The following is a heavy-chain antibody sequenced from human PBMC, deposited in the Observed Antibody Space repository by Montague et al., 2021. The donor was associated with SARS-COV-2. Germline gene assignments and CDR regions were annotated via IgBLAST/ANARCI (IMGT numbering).Heavy chain of an antibody. D-gene: IGHD2-15*01. CDR1: GGSISSSSYY. Sequence: SETLSLTCTVSGGSISSSSYYWVWLRQPPGKGFEWIRSINYSGSTYYNPSLKSRVTISVDTAKNQFSLQLSSVTAADTAVYYCARQEPIVVVVAAARRWFDPWGQGTLVTVSS. CDR2: INYSGST. CDR3: ARQEPIVVVVAAARRWFDP. J-gene: IGHJ5*02. V-gene: IGHV4-39*01.